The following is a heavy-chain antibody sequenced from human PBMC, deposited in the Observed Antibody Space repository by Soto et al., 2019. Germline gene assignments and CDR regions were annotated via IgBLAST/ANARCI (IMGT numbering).Heavy chain of an antibody. J-gene: IGHJ4*02. CDR3: AKDGELSLYVFDY. V-gene: IGHV3-23*01. CDR2: ISGSGGST. D-gene: IGHD3-16*02. CDR1: GFTFSSYA. Sequence: GGSLRLSCAASGFTFSSYAMSWVRQAPGKGLEWVSAISGSGGSTYYADSVKGRFTISRDNSKNTLYLQMNSLRAEGTAVYYCAKDGELSLYVFDYWGQGTLVTVSS.